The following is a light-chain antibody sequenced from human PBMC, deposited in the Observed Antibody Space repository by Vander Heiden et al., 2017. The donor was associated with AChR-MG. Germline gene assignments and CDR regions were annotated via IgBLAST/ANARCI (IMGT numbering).Light chain of an antibody. CDR3: QQDDSSPIT. CDR1: QNVLSNSNSKNY. CDR2: WAS. J-gene: IGKJ5*01. Sequence: DIVMTQSPDSLAVSLGERATINCKSSQNVLSNSNSKNYLAWYQQKPGQPPKLLIYWASTRESGVPDRFSGSGSGTDFTLTISSLQAEDVAVYYCQQDDSSPITFGLGTRLEIK. V-gene: IGKV4-1*01.